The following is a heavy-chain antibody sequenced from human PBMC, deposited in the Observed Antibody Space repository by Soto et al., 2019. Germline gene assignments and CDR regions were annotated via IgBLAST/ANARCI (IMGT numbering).Heavy chain of an antibody. J-gene: IGHJ6*03. Sequence: PGESLKISCKGSGYSFTSYWIGWVRQMPGKGLEWMGIIYPGDSDTRYSPSFQGQVTISADESISTAYLQWSSLKASDTAMYYCARGTHDYGVVRDMDVWGKGTTVTVSS. CDR2: IYPGDSDT. D-gene: IGHD4-17*01. CDR1: GYSFTSYW. V-gene: IGHV5-51*01. CDR3: ARGTHDYGVVRDMDV.